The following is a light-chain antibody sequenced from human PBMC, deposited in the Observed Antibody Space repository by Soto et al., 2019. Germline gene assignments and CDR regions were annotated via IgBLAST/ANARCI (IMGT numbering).Light chain of an antibody. V-gene: IGLV2-14*01. CDR1: SSDVGGYNY. Sequence: QSVLTQPASVSGSPGQSITISCTGTSSDVGGYNYVSWYQQHPGKAPKFMIYDVSNRPSGVSNRFSGSKSGTSATLGITGLQTGDEADYYRGTPGVFGTGTKVTVL. CDR2: DVS. CDR3: GTPGV. J-gene: IGLJ1*01.